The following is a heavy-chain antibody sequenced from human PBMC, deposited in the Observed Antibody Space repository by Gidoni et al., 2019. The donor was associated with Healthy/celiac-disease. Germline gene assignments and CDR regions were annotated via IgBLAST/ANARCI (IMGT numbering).Heavy chain of an antibody. J-gene: IGHJ5*02. CDR3: AREDIVVVPAARWFDP. D-gene: IGHD2-2*01. V-gene: IGHV4-61*01. Sequence: QVQLQESGPGLVKPSETLSLTCTVSGGSVSSGSYYWSWIRQPPGKGLEWIGYIYYSGSTNYNPSLKSRVTISVDTSKNQFSLKLSSVTAADTAVYYCAREDIVVVPAARWFDPWGQGTLVTVSS. CDR1: GGSVSSGSYY. CDR2: IYYSGST.